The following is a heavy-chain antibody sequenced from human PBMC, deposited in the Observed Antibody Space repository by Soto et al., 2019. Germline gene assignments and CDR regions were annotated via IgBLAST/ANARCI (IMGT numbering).Heavy chain of an antibody. CDR2: IKQDGDEK. CDR3: ARVYCSDASCYSPDDDFEF. V-gene: IGHV3-7*01. Sequence: VQLVESGGGLVQPGGSLRLSCGASGFTFSSYWMSWVRQAPGKGLEWVANIKQDGDEKYYVDSVKGRFTISRDNAKNALDLQMNSLRAEDTAVYYCARVYCSDASCYSPDDDFEFWGQGTMVSVYS. J-gene: IGHJ3*01. CDR1: GFTFSSYW. D-gene: IGHD2-15*01.